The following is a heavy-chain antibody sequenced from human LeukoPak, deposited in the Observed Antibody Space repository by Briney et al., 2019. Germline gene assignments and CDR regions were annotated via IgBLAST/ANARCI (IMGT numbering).Heavy chain of an antibody. CDR3: AKVSAVAGHFDY. D-gene: IGHD6-19*01. CDR1: GFTFSSYA. V-gene: IGHV3-23*01. J-gene: IGHJ4*02. CDR2: ISGSGGTS. Sequence: GGSLRLSCAASGFTFSSYAMSWVRQAPGKGLEWVSAISGSGGTSYYADSVKGRFTISRDNSKNTLYLQMNRLRAEDTAVYYCAKVSAVAGHFDYWGQGTLVTVSS.